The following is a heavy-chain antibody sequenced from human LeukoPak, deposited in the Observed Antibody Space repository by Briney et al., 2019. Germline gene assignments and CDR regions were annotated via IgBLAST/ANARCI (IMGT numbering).Heavy chain of an antibody. V-gene: IGHV3-30*18. CDR3: AKDRRGYSYGSPGDY. D-gene: IGHD5-18*01. CDR1: GFTFSSYG. J-gene: IGHJ4*02. Sequence: GGSLRLSCAASGFTFSSYGMHWVRQAPGKGLEWVAVISYDGSNKYYADSVKGRFTISRDNSKNTLYLQMNSLRAEDTAVYYCAKDRRGYSYGSPGDYWGQGTLVTVSS. CDR2: ISYDGSNK.